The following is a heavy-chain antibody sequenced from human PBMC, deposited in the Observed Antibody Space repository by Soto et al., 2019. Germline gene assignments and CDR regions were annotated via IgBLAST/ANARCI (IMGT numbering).Heavy chain of an antibody. Sequence: GSLRLSCAASGFTFSSYAMSWVRQAPGKGLEWVSAISGSGGSTYYADSVKGRFTISRDNSKNTLYLQMNSLRAEDTAVYYCAKGILGAIAAAYGMDVWGQGTTVTVSS. D-gene: IGHD6-13*01. CDR3: AKGILGAIAAAYGMDV. J-gene: IGHJ6*02. CDR2: ISGSGGST. V-gene: IGHV3-23*01. CDR1: GFTFSSYA.